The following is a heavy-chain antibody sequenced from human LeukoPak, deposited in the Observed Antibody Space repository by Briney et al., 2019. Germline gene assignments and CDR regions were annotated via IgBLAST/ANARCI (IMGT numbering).Heavy chain of an antibody. CDR1: GFTFTAYT. CDR2: ISSTSYV. CDR3: VRVGAYE. Sequence: GGSLRLSCAASGFTFTAYTINWVRQAPGKGLEWVSSISSTSYVNYADSVKGRFTLSRDNAKNSVYLQMNSLRAEDTAVYYCVRVGAYEWGQGTLVTVSS. V-gene: IGHV3-21*01. D-gene: IGHD1-26*01. J-gene: IGHJ4*02.